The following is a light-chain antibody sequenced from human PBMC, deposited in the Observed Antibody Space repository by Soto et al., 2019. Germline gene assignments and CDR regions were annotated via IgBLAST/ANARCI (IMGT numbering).Light chain of an antibody. CDR3: QQADTFPYT. CDR1: EAISRW. CDR2: AIS. Sequence: DIQMTQSPSSVSASVGDRVTITCRASEAISRWLAWYQQKPGKAPNLLIYAISRLHSGVPSRFSGSGSGTYFTLTISSLQTEDSATYYCQQADTFPYTFGQGTKLEI. J-gene: IGKJ2*01. V-gene: IGKV1D-12*01.